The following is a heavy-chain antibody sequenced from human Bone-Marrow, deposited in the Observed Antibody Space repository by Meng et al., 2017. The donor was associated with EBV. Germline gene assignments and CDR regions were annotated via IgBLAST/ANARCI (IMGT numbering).Heavy chain of an antibody. J-gene: IGHJ1*01. CDR3: ARYSSGWQKYFQY. CDR2: ISHAGST. CDR1: GGSFSAYH. D-gene: IGHD6-19*01. Sequence: WKPSDTLAPACAVSGGSFSAYHCMWARQSPGKGLEWIGEISHAGSTNYKPALSSRVTISIDTSKNQFSLRLNSVTAADRGVYYCARYSSGWQKYFQYWDQGTLVTVSS. V-gene: IGHV4-34*01.